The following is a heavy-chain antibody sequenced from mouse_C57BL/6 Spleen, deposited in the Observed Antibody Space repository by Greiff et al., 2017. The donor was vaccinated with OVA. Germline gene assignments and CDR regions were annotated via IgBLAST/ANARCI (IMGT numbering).Heavy chain of an antibody. CDR1: GFNIKDYY. Sequence: EVQRVESGAELVKPGASVKLSCTASGFNIKDYYMHWVKQRPEQGLEWIGRIDPEDGGTKYAPKFQGKDTITADNSSNTAYLQLSSLTSEDTAVYYCARTAGYDYDGDWYCDVGGTGTTVTVSA. D-gene: IGHD2-4*01. J-gene: IGHJ1*03. CDR3: ARTAGYDYDGDWYCDV. CDR2: IDPEDGGT. V-gene: IGHV14-2*01.